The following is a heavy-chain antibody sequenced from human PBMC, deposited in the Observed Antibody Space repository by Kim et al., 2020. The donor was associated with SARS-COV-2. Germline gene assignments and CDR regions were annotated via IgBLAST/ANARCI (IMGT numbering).Heavy chain of an antibody. D-gene: IGHD6-13*01. J-gene: IGHJ4*02. V-gene: IGHV4-59*08. Sequence: NPSLKRRVTISVDTSKNQFSLKLSSVTAADTAVYYCARRRSSTWYDYFDYWGQGTLVTVSS. CDR3: ARRRSSTWYDYFDY.